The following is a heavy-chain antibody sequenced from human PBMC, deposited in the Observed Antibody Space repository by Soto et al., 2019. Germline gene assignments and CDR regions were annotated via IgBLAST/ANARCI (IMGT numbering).Heavy chain of an antibody. CDR2: TYYRSKWYN. Sequence: SQTLSLTCATSGDSVSGNSAAWNWIRQSPSRGLEWLGRTYYRSKWYNDYAVSVKSRITINPDTSKNQFSLQLNSVTPEDTAVYYCARDSRGGYSSGWFYYYGMDVWGQGTTVTAP. CDR1: GDSVSGNSAA. CDR3: ARDSRGGYSSGWFYYYGMDV. J-gene: IGHJ6*02. V-gene: IGHV6-1*01. D-gene: IGHD6-19*01.